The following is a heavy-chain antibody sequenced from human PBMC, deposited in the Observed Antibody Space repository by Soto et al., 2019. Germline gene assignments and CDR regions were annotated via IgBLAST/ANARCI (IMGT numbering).Heavy chain of an antibody. J-gene: IGHJ6*02. CDR3: ARVGGTTYYYYGMDV. Sequence: SVKVSCKASGGTFSSYSISWVRQAPGQGLEWMGGIIPIFGTANYAQKFQGRVTITADESTSTAYMELSSLRSEDTAVYYCARVGGTTYYYYGMDVWGQGTTVTVSS. CDR1: GGTFSSYS. D-gene: IGHD1-7*01. CDR2: IIPIFGTA. V-gene: IGHV1-69*13.